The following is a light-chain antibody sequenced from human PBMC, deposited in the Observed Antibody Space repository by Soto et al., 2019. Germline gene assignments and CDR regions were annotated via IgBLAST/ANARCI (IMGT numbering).Light chain of an antibody. Sequence: QSAVTQAASESGYRGQTINISFSGTNSDVGSSNLVSWYQQHPGKAPKLIIFEGDRRPSGVSGRFSGSKSGNTASLTISGLQAEDEADYYCCSFARSTTFYVFGTGT. CDR3: CSFARSTTFYV. V-gene: IGLV2-23*01. CDR1: NSDVGSSNL. CDR2: EGD. J-gene: IGLJ1*01.